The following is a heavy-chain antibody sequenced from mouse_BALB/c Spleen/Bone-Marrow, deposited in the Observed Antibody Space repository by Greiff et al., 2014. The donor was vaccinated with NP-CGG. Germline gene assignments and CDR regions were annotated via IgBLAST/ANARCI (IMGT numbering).Heavy chain of an antibody. CDR3: ARWEYYAMDY. V-gene: IGHV14-3*02. J-gene: IGHJ4*01. CDR2: IDPANGNT. Sequence: VQLQQSGAELVKPGASVKLSCTASGFNIKDTYMHWVKQRPEQGLEWIGRIDPANGNTKYDPKFQGKATLTADTSSNTAYLQLSGLTSEDTAVYYCARWEYYAMDYWGQGTSVTVSS. CDR1: GFNIKDTY. D-gene: IGHD4-1*01.